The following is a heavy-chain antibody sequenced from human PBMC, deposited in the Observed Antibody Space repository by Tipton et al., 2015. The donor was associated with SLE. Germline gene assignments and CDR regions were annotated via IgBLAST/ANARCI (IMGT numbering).Heavy chain of an antibody. Sequence: LRLSCTVSGGSISSSSYYWGWIRQPPGKGLEWIGSIYYSGSTNYNPSLKSRVTISVDTSKNQFSLKLSSVTAADTAVYYCARGSGFYGMDVWGQGTTVTVSS. D-gene: IGHD3-10*01. CDR1: GGSISSSSYY. CDR3: ARGSGFYGMDV. J-gene: IGHJ6*02. V-gene: IGHV4-39*07. CDR2: IYYSGST.